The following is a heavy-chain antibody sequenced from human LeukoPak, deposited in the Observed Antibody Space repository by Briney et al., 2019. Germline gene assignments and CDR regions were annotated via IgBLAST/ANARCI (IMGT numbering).Heavy chain of an antibody. CDR3: ARAGYDILTGYCGAFDI. D-gene: IGHD3-9*01. Sequence: PSETLSLTCTVSGGSIAGFYWSWFRQSPGKGLEWIGYMYYSGSTYYNPSLKSRVSLSVDTSKNQFSLKLSSVTAADTAVYYCARAGYDILTGYCGAFDIWGQGTMVIASS. CDR2: MYYSGST. CDR1: GGSIAGFY. V-gene: IGHV4-59*12. J-gene: IGHJ3*02.